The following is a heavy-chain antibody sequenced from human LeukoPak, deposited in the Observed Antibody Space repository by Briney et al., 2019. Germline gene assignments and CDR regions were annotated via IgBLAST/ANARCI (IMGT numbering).Heavy chain of an antibody. CDR2: ISGSGGST. J-gene: IGHJ4*02. Sequence: PGGSLRLSCAASGFTFSSYAMSWVRQAPGKGLEWVSAISGSGGSTYYADSVKGRFTISRDNSKNTLYLQMNSLRAEDTAVYCCAKELPGYFDWLYPFDYWGQGTLVTVSS. V-gene: IGHV3-23*01. CDR3: AKELPGYFDWLYPFDY. CDR1: GFTFSSYA. D-gene: IGHD3-9*01.